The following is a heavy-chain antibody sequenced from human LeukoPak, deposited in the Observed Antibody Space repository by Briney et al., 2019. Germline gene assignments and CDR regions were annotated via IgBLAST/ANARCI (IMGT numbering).Heavy chain of an antibody. Sequence: ASVKVSCKASGYTFTSYYIHWVRQAPGQGLEWMGIINPSGGSTSYAQKFQGRVTMTRDMSTSTVYMELSSLRSEDTAVYYCARPSIITGTTREYFDYWGQGTLVTVSS. CDR3: ARPSIITGTTREYFDY. CDR1: GYTFTSYY. CDR2: INPSGGST. D-gene: IGHD1-20*01. J-gene: IGHJ4*02. V-gene: IGHV1-46*01.